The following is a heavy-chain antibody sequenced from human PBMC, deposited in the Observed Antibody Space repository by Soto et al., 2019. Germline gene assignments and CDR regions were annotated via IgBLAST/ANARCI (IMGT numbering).Heavy chain of an antibody. D-gene: IGHD3-16*01. Sequence: QVQLVQSGAEVKKPGASVKVSCKASGYTFTSYAMHWVRQAPGQRLEWMGWINAGNGNTKYSQKFQGRVTITRDTSASTAYMELSSVRSEDTAVYYCARGPVGDGYVFDYWGQGTLVTVSS. J-gene: IGHJ4*02. CDR1: GYTFTSYA. CDR3: ARGPVGDGYVFDY. CDR2: INAGNGNT. V-gene: IGHV1-3*01.